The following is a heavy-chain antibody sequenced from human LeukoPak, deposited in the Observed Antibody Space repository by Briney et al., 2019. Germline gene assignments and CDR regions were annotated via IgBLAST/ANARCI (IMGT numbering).Heavy chain of an antibody. CDR2: INPSSGGT. Sequence: ASVKVSCKASGYTFTGYYVHWVRQAPGQGLEWMGRINPSSGGTNYAQKFQGRVTMTRDTSISTAYMELNRLTSDDTAVYYCARDDCSGGSCYNPFDYWGQGTLVTVSS. CDR3: ARDDCSGGSCYNPFDY. V-gene: IGHV1-2*06. J-gene: IGHJ4*02. CDR1: GYTFTGYY. D-gene: IGHD2-15*01.